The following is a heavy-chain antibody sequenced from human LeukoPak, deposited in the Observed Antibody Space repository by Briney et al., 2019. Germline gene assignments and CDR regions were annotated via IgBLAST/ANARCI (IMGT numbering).Heavy chain of an antibody. D-gene: IGHD3-10*01. CDR3: ARGLGLVRGVISTSFDY. J-gene: IGHJ4*02. V-gene: IGHV1-8*01. CDR2: LSANSGNT. Sequence: GASLKLSCKASGYTLTRYDVNCGRQATGQRGGWRGGLSANSGNTGYAQKLQGRVTMTRNTSISTAYLELSSLRSEDTAVYYCARGLGLVRGVISTSFDYWGQGTLVTVSS. CDR1: GYTLTRYD.